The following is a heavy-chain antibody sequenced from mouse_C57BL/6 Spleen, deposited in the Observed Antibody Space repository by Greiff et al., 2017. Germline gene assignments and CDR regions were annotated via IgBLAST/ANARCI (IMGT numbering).Heavy chain of an antibody. Sequence: QVQLQQSGPELVKPGASVKISCKASGYAFSSSWMNWVKQRPGKGLEWIGRIYPGDGDTNYNGKFKGKATLTADKSSSTAYMQLSSLTSEDSAVYFWAREDNWDDYYAMDYWGQGTSVTVSS. CDR3: AREDNWDDYYAMDY. D-gene: IGHD4-1*01. CDR1: GYAFSSSW. J-gene: IGHJ4*01. V-gene: IGHV1-82*01. CDR2: IYPGDGDT.